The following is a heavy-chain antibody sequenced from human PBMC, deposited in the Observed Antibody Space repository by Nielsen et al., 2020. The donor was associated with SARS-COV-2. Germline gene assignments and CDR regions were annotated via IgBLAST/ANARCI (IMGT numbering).Heavy chain of an antibody. D-gene: IGHD2-15*01. J-gene: IGHJ6*02. CDR3: ARAHSIAATTEHLNYYYYYGMDV. CDR1: GGSISSYY. Sequence: SETLSLTCTVSGGSISSYYWSWIRQPPGKGLEWIGYIYYSGSTNYNPSLKSRVTISVDTSKNQFSLKLSSVTAADTAVYYCARAHSIAATTEHLNYYYYYGMDVWGQGTTVTVSS. V-gene: IGHV4-59*12. CDR2: IYYSGST.